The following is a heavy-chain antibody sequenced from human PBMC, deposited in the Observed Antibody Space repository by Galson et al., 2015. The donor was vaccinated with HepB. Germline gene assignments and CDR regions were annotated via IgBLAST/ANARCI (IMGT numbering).Heavy chain of an antibody. D-gene: IGHD3-16*01. V-gene: IGHV1-18*01. CDR3: ARDLYSPDLTPLDF. CDR1: GYTFINNG. J-gene: IGHJ4*02. CDR2: ISGFTDNT. Sequence: SVKVSCKASGYTFINNGFSWVRQTPGQGLEWMGWISGFTDNTVYAQEFQDRLTLTTDKSTRTAYMDLRGLRFDDTAVYYCARDLYSPDLTPLDFWGQGTLVTVFS.